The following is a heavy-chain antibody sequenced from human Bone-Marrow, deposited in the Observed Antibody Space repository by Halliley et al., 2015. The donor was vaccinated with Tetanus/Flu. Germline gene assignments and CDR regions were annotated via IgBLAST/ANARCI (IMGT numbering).Heavy chain of an antibody. V-gene: IGHV3-15*01. Sequence: EGVGRIKSKTDGETTGYAAPVKGRFTISRYDSKNTLYLQMNSRKTEDPAVYYCTTDRGGCSSNWGQGTLVTVSS. CDR3: TTDRGGCSSN. J-gene: IGHJ4*02. D-gene: IGHD2-2*01. CDR2: IKSKTDGETT.